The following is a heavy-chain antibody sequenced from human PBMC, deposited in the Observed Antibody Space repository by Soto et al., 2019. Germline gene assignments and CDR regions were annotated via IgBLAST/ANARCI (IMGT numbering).Heavy chain of an antibody. D-gene: IGHD5-12*01. J-gene: IGHJ5*02. V-gene: IGHV1-3*01. Sequence: QVQLVQSGAEVKKPGASVKVSCKASGITFSTYAIHWVRQAPGQRLEWMGWINAGNGNTRYSQKFXGRVTLTRDTSASTAYMDLSSLRSEDTAIYYCARAISGYVTWGQGTLVTVSS. CDR2: INAGNGNT. CDR1: GITFSTYA. CDR3: ARAISGYVT.